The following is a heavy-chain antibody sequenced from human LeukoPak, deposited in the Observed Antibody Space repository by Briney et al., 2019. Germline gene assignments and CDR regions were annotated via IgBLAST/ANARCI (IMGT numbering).Heavy chain of an antibody. J-gene: IGHJ4*02. Sequence: PGRSLRLSCAASGFTFSSYGMHWVRQAPGKGLEWVAVIWYDGSNKYYADSVKGRFTISRDNAKSTLYLQMSSLRVEDTAVYYCARILVASTHYWGQGSLVTVSS. CDR1: GFTFSSYG. V-gene: IGHV3-33*03. CDR3: ARILVASTHY. CDR2: IWYDGSNK. D-gene: IGHD5-12*01.